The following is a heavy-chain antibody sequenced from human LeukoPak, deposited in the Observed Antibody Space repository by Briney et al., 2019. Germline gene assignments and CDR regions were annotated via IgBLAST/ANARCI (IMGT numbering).Heavy chain of an antibody. CDR2: ISYDGNKK. V-gene: IGHV3-30*03. D-gene: IGHD5-18*01. J-gene: IGHJ4*02. Sequence: GGSVRLSCAASGFPFRSYGMHGVRQAPGKGLEWVSVISYDGNKKYYADSVKGRFIISRDNAKNSLYLQINSLRAEDTALYYCARADKDGYGFFGFDYWGQGTLVTVSS. CDR1: GFPFRSYG. CDR3: ARADKDGYGFFGFDY.